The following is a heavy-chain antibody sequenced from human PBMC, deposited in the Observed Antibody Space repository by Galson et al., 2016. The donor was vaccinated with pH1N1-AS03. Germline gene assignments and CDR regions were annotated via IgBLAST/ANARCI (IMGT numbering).Heavy chain of an antibody. J-gene: IGHJ4*02. V-gene: IGHV1-2*02. D-gene: IGHD3-22*01. CDR2: INPNSGGT. Sequence: SVKVSCKASGHTFTGYYMHWVRQAPGQGLEWMGWINPNSGGTNYAQKFQGRVTMTRDTSISTAYMELSRLRSGDTAVYYCARSHPAFDSSGYYYDYWGQGTLVTVSS. CDR1: GHTFTGYY. CDR3: ARSHPAFDSSGYYYDY.